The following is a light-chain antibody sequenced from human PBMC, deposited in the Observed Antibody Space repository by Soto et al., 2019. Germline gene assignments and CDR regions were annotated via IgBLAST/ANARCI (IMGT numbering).Light chain of an antibody. J-gene: IGKJ1*01. Sequence: EIVMTQSPAILSVSPGERATLSCRASQSISINLAWYQQKPGQPPRLLIYRASTRATGVPARFSGSGSGTDFTLTISGLQSEDFAVYYCQHYNNWPPWTFGQGTKVEIK. CDR2: RAS. CDR1: QSISIN. CDR3: QHYNNWPPWT. V-gene: IGKV3-15*01.